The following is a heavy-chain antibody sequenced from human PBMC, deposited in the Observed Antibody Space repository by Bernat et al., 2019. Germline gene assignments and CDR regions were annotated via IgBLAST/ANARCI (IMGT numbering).Heavy chain of an antibody. CDR1: GFTFSSYS. J-gene: IGHJ6*02. CDR2: ISSCSSYI. CDR3: ARAKRDYYYYYGMDV. V-gene: IGHV3-21*01. Sequence: EVQLVESGGGLVKPGGSLRLSCAASGFTFSSYSMNWVRQAPGKGLEWVSSISSCSSYIYYADSVKGRFTISRDNAKNSLYLQMNSLRAEDTAVYYCARAKRDYYYYYGMDVWGQGTTVTVSS.